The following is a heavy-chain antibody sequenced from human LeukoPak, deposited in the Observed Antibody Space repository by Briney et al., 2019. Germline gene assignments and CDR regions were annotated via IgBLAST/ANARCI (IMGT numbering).Heavy chain of an antibody. CDR3: AKSSGWSGFDP. J-gene: IGHJ5*02. D-gene: IGHD6-19*01. V-gene: IGHV4-38-2*01. CDR1: GYSISSGYY. CDR2: IYHSGST. Sequence: PSETLSLTCAVSGYSISSGYYWGWIRQPPGKGLEWIGSIYHSGSTYYNPSLKSRVTISVDTSKNQFSLKLSSVTAADTAVYYCAKSSGWSGFDPWGQGTLVTASS.